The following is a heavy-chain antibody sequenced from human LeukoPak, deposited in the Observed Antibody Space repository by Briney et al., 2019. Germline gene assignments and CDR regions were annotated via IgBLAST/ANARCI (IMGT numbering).Heavy chain of an antibody. D-gene: IGHD1-26*01. CDR2: VSYDGSGE. CDR1: GFIFRSYP. Sequence: PGRSLRLSCAASGFIFRSYPMHWVRQAPGKGLEWVAVVSYDGSGENYADSVNGRFTISRDNSKNTLYLQMNSLRAEDTAVYYCARVGPDLGGAFDIWGQGTMVTVSS. V-gene: IGHV3-30*01. CDR3: ARVGPDLGGAFDI. J-gene: IGHJ3*02.